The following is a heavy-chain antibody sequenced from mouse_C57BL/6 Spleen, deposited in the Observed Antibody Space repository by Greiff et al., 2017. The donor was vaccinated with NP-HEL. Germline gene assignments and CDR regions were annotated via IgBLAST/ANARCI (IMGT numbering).Heavy chain of an antibody. J-gene: IGHJ4*01. Sequence: DVQLVESGGGLVKPGGSLKLSCAASGFTFSDYGMHWVRQAPEKGLEWVAYISSGSSTIYYADTVKGRFTISRDNAKNTLFLQMTSLRSEDTAMYYCAKIYYDYEDAMDYWGQGTSVTVSS. CDR2: ISSGSSTI. D-gene: IGHD2-4*01. V-gene: IGHV5-17*01. CDR1: GFTFSDYG. CDR3: AKIYYDYEDAMDY.